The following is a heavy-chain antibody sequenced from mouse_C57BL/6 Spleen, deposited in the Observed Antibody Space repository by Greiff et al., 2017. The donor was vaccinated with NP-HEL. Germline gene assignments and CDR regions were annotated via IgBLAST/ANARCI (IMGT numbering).Heavy chain of an antibody. CDR3: AKSRLRYFDV. V-gene: IGHV1-52*01. D-gene: IGHD2-2*01. Sequence: QVQLQQPGAELVRPGSSVKLSCKASGYTFTSYWMHWVKQRPIQGLEWIGNIDPSDSETHYNQKFKDKATLTVDNSSRTAYMQLSLLTSSDSSVYYCAKSRLRYFDVWGTGTTVTVSS. CDR2: IDPSDSET. J-gene: IGHJ1*03. CDR1: GYTFTSYW.